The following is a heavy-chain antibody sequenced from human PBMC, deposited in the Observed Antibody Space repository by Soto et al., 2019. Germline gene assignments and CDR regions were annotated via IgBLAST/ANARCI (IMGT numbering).Heavy chain of an antibody. J-gene: IGHJ6*02. CDR2: ISAYNGNT. D-gene: IGHD3-10*01. V-gene: IGHV1-18*01. CDR1: GYTFTGYG. CDR3: ARSRRWFGANYGMDV. Sequence: ASVKVSCKASGYTFTGYGISWVRQAPGQGLEWMGWISAYNGNTNYAQKLQGRVTMTTDTSTSTAYMELRSLRSDDTAVYYCARSRRWFGANYGMDVWGQGTTVTVSS.